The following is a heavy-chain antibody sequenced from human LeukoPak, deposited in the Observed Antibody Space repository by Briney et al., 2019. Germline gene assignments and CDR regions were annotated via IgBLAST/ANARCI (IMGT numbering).Heavy chain of an antibody. J-gene: IGHJ6*04. CDR2: ISSSGSTI. D-gene: IGHD3-10*02. Sequence: AGGSLRLFCAASGFTFSSYEMDWVRQAPGKGLEWVSYISSSGSTIYYADSVKGRFTISRDNAKNSLYLQMNSLRAEDTAVYYCAELAITMIGGVWGKGTTVTISS. CDR1: GFTFSSYE. V-gene: IGHV3-48*03. CDR3: AELAITMIGGV.